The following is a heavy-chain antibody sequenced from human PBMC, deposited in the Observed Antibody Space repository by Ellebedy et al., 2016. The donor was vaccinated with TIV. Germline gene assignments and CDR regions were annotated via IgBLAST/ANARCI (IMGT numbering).Heavy chain of an antibody. CDR2: ISYHGRNK. J-gene: IGHJ4*02. D-gene: IGHD2-15*01. CDR1: GFAFSRCA. CDR3: ARDSWGGSFLVANYFDP. Sequence: GESLKISXAASGFAFSRCAMHWVRQTPGKGLEWVATISYHGRNKFYADAVKGRFSISRDNSMNTLYLQANSLRAEDTAVYYCARDSWGGSFLVANYFDPWGQGTLVSVSS. V-gene: IGHV3-30*04.